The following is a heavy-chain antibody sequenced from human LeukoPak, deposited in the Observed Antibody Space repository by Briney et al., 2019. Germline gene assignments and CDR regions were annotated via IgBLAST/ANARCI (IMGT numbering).Heavy chain of an antibody. CDR2: ISSSSSYI. D-gene: IGHD3-10*02. CDR1: GFTFSSYS. J-gene: IGHJ6*04. V-gene: IGHV3-21*01. CDR3: AELGITMIGGV. Sequence: GGSLRLSCAASGFTFSSYSMNWVRQAPGKGLEWVSSISSSSSYIYYADSVKGRFSISRDNSKNTLYLQMNSLRAEDTAVYYCAELGITMIGGVWGKGTTVTISS.